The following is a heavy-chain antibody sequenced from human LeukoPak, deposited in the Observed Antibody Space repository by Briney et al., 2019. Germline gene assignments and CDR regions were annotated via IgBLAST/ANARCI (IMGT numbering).Heavy chain of an antibody. V-gene: IGHV4-39*07. J-gene: IGHJ4*02. CDR2: IHNTGNT. D-gene: IGHD6-13*01. CDR3: ARVGGQQLVQYYFDY. CDR1: GGSITNTNYY. Sequence: SETLSLTCTASGGSITNTNYYWAWIRQSPGKGLEWIGSIHNTGNTYNNPSLKSRVTISIDRSKDQFSVKLNSVTAADTAVYYCARVGGQQLVQYYFDYWGQGTLVTVSS.